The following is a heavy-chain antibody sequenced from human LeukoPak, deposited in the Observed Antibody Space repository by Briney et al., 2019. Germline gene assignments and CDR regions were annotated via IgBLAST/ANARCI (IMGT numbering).Heavy chain of an antibody. CDR2: INHGGST. Sequence: SETLSLTCAISDGSFTGYFWNWVRQAPGKGLEWIGDINHGGSTNYNPSLRSRVTMSVDTSKNQFSMKLSSVTAADTAVYYCARVAIFGVVINAMDVWGQGITVTVSS. J-gene: IGHJ6*02. D-gene: IGHD3-3*01. CDR3: ARVAIFGVVINAMDV. V-gene: IGHV4-34*01. CDR1: DGSFTGYF.